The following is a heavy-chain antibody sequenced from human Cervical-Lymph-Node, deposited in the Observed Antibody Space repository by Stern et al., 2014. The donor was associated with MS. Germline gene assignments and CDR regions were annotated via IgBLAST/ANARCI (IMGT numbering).Heavy chain of an antibody. CDR3: ARDYHYYDSSGYYDDAFDI. CDR2: ISSSSSYL. V-gene: IGHV3-21*01. D-gene: IGHD3-22*01. CDR1: GFTFSSYS. J-gene: IGHJ3*02. Sequence: VQLVESGGGLVKPGGSLRLSCAASGFTFSSYSMNWVRQAPGKGLEWVSSISSSSSYLYYADSVKGRFTISRDNAKNSLYLQMNSLRAEDTAVYYCARDYHYYDSSGYYDDAFDIWGQGTMVTVSS.